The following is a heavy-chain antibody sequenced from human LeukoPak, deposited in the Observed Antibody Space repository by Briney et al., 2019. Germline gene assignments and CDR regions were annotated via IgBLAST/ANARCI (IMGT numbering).Heavy chain of an antibody. D-gene: IGHD5-18*01. CDR1: GFTFSTYA. J-gene: IGHJ5*02. Sequence: AGGSLRLSCAASGFTFSTYAMSWVRQAPGKGLEWVSGVNGNGGSTSYADSVKGRFTISRDNSKNTLYLQMNSLRAEDTAVYYCAKDLGGYSYGYRWFDPWGQGTLVTVSS. CDR3: AKDLGGYSYGYRWFDP. V-gene: IGHV3-23*01. CDR2: VNGNGGST.